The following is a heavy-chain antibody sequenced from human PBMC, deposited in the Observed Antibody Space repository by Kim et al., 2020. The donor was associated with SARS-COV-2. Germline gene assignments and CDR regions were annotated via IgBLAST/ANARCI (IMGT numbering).Heavy chain of an antibody. V-gene: IGHV3-11*05. CDR3: ARVGYDYVWGRYRDYYYFYGMDV. D-gene: IGHD3-16*02. CDR2: ISSSSSYT. Sequence: GGSLRLSCAASGFTFSDYYMSWIRQAPGKGLEWVSYISSSSSYTNYADSVKGRFTISRDNAKNSLYLQMNSLRAEDTAVYYCARVGYDYVWGRYRDYYYFYGMDVGGQGTTVTVSS. J-gene: IGHJ6*02. CDR1: GFTFSDYY.